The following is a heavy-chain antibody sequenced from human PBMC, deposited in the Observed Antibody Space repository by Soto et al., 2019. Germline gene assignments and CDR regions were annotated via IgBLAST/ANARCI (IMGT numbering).Heavy chain of an antibody. Sequence: ASGKVSCKASGYTFTSYGISWLRQAPGQGLEWMGWISAYNGNTNYAQKLQGRVTMTTDTSTSTAYMELRSLRSDDTAVYYCARASSGSYYRAAFDIWGQGTMVTVSS. J-gene: IGHJ3*02. CDR1: GYTFTSYG. CDR3: ARASSGSYYRAAFDI. CDR2: ISAYNGNT. V-gene: IGHV1-18*04. D-gene: IGHD1-26*01.